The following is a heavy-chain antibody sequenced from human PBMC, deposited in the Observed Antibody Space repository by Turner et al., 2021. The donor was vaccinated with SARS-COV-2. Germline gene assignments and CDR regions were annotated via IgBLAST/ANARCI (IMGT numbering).Heavy chain of an antibody. J-gene: IGHJ4*02. CDR2: IYSGGST. CDR3: AREGSGSSNTGGYFDY. V-gene: IGHV3-66*01. Sequence: VQLVESGGGWVRHGGSWIRSCPASEFTVSSNYMNWVRQAPGKGLGWVSVIYSGGSTFYADSVKGRFTISRDNSKNTLYLQMNSLRAEDTAVYYCAREGSGSSNTGGYFDYWGQGTLVTVSS. CDR1: EFTVSSNY. D-gene: IGHD3-10*01.